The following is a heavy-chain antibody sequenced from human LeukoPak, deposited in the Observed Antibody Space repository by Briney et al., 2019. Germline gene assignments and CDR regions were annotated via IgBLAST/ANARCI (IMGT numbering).Heavy chain of an antibody. V-gene: IGHV3-33*01. CDR3: ARSPLGDGYNPEYFQH. J-gene: IGHJ1*01. CDR1: GYTFTDSY. Sequence: SCKASGYTFTDSYMHWVRQAPGKGLEWVAVIWYDGSNKYYADSVKGRFTISRDNSKNTLYLQMNSLRAEDTAVYYCARSPLGDGYNPEYFQHWGQGTLVTVSS. CDR2: IWYDGSNK. D-gene: IGHD5-24*01.